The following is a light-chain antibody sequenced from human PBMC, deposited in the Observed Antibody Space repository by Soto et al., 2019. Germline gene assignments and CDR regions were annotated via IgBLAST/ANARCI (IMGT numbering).Light chain of an antibody. V-gene: IGLV1-44*01. CDR3: GAWDDSLNGPV. Sequence: QSVLTQPPSASGTPGQRVTISCSGSSSNIGRNTVNWYQQLPGTAPKLLIYSNDRRPSGVPDRFSGSKSGTSASLAISGLQSEDEADYYCGAWDDSLNGPVFGGGTQLTVL. J-gene: IGLJ2*01. CDR1: SSNIGRNT. CDR2: SND.